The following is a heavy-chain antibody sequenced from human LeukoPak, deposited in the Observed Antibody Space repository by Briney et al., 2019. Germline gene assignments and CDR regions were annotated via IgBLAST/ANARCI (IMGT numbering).Heavy chain of an antibody. CDR3: ARVYTIWFGELTPFDY. D-gene: IGHD3-10*01. Sequence: GGSLRLSCAASGFTFSSYWMHWVRQAPGKGLVWVSRINTDGSSTSYADSVKGRFTISRDNAKNTLYLQMNSLRAEDTAVYYCARVYTIWFGELTPFDYWGQGTLVTVSS. J-gene: IGHJ4*02. CDR1: GFTFSSYW. V-gene: IGHV3-74*01. CDR2: INTDGSST.